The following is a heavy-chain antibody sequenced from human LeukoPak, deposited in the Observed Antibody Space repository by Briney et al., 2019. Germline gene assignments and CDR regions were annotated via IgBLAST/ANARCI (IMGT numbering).Heavy chain of an antibody. V-gene: IGHV4-4*08. Sequence: SETLSLTCTVSGGSISTYYWSWIRQSPGKGLEWIADISASGGTNYNPSLESRVTVSIDSSKNQFSLKLSSVTAADTAVFYCARSPHNSAWYEKWFDPWGQGTLVTVSS. CDR3: ARSPHNSAWYEKWFDP. CDR2: ISASGGT. CDR1: GGSISTYY. J-gene: IGHJ5*02. D-gene: IGHD6-19*01.